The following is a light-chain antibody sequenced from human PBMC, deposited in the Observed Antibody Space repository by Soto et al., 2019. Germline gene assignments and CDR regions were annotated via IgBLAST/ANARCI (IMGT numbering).Light chain of an antibody. Sequence: DGVMTQSPLSLPVTPGEPASISCRSSQSLLHSNGYNYLDWYLQKPGQSPQLLIYLGSNRASGVPDRFSGSGAGTVFTLKISRVEAGDVGVYYCMQALQTPLTFGGGTKVEI. CDR3: MQALQTPLT. J-gene: IGKJ4*01. CDR1: QSLLHSNGYNY. V-gene: IGKV2-28*01. CDR2: LGS.